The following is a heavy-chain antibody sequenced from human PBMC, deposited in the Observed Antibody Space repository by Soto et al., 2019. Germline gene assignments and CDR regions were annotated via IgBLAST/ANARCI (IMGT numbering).Heavy chain of an antibody. D-gene: IGHD3-3*01. Sequence: SGPTVVNPTQTLTLTCTFSGFSLSTSGVGVGWIRQPPGKALEWLALIYWNDDKRYSPSLKSRLTITKDTSKNQVVLTMTNMDPVDTATYYCAHTGGPNYDFWSGYPKDFDYWGQGTLVTVSS. CDR2: IYWNDDK. CDR3: AHTGGPNYDFWSGYPKDFDY. CDR1: GFSLSTSGVG. V-gene: IGHV2-5*01. J-gene: IGHJ4*02.